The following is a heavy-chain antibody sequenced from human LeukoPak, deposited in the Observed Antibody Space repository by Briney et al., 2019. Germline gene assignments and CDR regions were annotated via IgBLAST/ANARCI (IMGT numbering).Heavy chain of an antibody. CDR3: ARDQTVAGPSTFDS. V-gene: IGHV3-7*01. CDR1: GFTFSSYW. CDR2: IKQDGSEK. Sequence: GGSLRLSCAASGFTFSSYWMSWVRQAPGKGLEWVANIKQDGSEKYYVDSVKGRFTISRDNAKNSLYLQMNSLRAEDTAVYYCARDQTVAGPSTFDSWGQGTLVTVSS. J-gene: IGHJ4*02. D-gene: IGHD6-19*01.